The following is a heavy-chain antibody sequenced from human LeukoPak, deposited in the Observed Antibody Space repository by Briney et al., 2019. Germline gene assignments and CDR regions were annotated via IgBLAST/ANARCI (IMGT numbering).Heavy chain of an antibody. V-gene: IGHV3-21*01. D-gene: IGHD6-19*01. J-gene: IGHJ6*02. CDR1: GFTFSSYS. CDR2: ISSSSTYI. Sequence: GGSLRLSCAASGFTFSSYSMNWVRQAPGKGLEWISSISSSSTYIYYADSVKGRFTISRDNAKNSLYLQMNSLRVEDTALYYCARGGGWDAYYYYGLDVWGQGTTVTVSS. CDR3: ARGGGWDAYYYYGLDV.